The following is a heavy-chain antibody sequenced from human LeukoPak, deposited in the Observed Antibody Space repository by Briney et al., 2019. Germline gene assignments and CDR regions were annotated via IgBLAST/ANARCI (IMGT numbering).Heavy chain of an antibody. Sequence: PGGSLRLSCAASGFTFRSYGMNWVRQAPGKGLEWVSGVSTVGRTYYADSVKGRFTIYRDNSKNTLYVHMNSLTVEDTAVYYCARDGAFYGSGSYPKRSNWFDPWGQGTLVTVSS. D-gene: IGHD3-10*01. V-gene: IGHV3-23*01. CDR3: ARDGAFYGSGSYPKRSNWFDP. CDR2: VSTVGRT. CDR1: GFTFRSYG. J-gene: IGHJ5*02.